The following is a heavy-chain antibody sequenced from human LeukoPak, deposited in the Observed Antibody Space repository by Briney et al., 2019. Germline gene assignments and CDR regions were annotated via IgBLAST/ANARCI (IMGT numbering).Heavy chain of an antibody. V-gene: IGHV3-7*01. CDR1: GFTFEHYW. D-gene: IGHD2-21*01. CDR2: IKQDGSLE. J-gene: IGHJ4*02. Sequence: GGSLRLSCVASGFTFEHYWMPWVRQAPGKGPEWVANIKQDGSLEHYMDSVKGRFTISRDNAKNSLILQMDSLRAEDTAVYYCARWTGVIDSWGQGTLVTVSS. CDR3: ARWTGVIDS.